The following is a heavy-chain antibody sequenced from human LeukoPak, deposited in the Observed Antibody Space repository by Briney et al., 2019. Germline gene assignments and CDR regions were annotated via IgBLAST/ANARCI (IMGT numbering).Heavy chain of an antibody. CDR3: ARVSRDIVVVVAADNFDY. D-gene: IGHD2-15*01. V-gene: IGHV3-48*04. CDR1: GFTFSSYS. Sequence: GGSLRLSCAASGFTFSSYSMNWVRRAPGKGLEWVSYISSSGSTIYYADSVKGRFTISRDNAKNSLYLQMNSLRAEDTAVYYCARVSRDIVVVVAADNFDYWGQGTLVTVSS. J-gene: IGHJ4*02. CDR2: ISSSGSTI.